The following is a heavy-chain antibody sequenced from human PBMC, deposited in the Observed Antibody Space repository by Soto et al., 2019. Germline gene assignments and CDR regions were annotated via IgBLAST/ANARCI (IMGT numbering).Heavy chain of an antibody. CDR2: IIPIFGTA. D-gene: IGHD3-16*02. J-gene: IGHJ4*02. Sequence: ASVKVSCKASGGTFSSYAISWVRQAPGQGLEWMGGIIPIFGTANYAQKFQGRVTITADESTSTAYMELSSLRSEDTAVYYCARGHEISYPLDYWGQGTLVPVSS. CDR1: GGTFSSYA. CDR3: ARGHEISYPLDY. V-gene: IGHV1-69*13.